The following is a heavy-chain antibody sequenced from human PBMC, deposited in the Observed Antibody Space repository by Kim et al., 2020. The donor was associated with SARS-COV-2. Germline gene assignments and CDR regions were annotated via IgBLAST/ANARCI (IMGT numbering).Heavy chain of an antibody. V-gene: IGHV4-30-4*01. Sequence: SETLSLTCTVSGGSISSGDYYWSWIRQPPGKGLEWIGYIDNSGTTYYNPSLKSRVTISVDTSKRQFFLRLTSVTAAATAMYYCAREGSSTVPWGQGTLVT. D-gene: IGHD2-2*01. CDR3: AREGSSTVP. CDR1: GGSISSGDYY. CDR2: IDNSGTT. J-gene: IGHJ5*02.